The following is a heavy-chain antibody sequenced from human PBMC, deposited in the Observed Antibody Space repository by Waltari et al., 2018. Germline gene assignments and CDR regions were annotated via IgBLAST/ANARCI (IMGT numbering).Heavy chain of an antibody. V-gene: IGHV1-69*14. CDR3: ASWRVQDSSSWYWMAIAFDI. CDR2: IIPVCGTA. CDR1: GGTFSSYA. D-gene: IGHD6-13*01. J-gene: IGHJ3*02. Sequence: QVQLVQSGAEVKKPGSSVKVSCKASGGTFSSYAISWVRQAPGQGLEWMGGIIPVCGTANYAQKFQGRVTITADKSTSTAYMGLSSLRSEDTAVYYCASWRVQDSSSWYWMAIAFDIWGQGTMVTVSS.